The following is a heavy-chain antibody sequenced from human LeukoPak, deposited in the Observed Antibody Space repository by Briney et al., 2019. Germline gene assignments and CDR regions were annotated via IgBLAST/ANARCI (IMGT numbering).Heavy chain of an antibody. V-gene: IGHV3-48*01. CDR1: GFSFSTYS. CDR2: ISGSGGSI. CDR3: ARGRYYDTSAYNYFDP. J-gene: IGHJ5*02. Sequence: GGSLRLSCAASGFSFSTYSMNWIRQAPGKGLEWISYISGSGGSIFPADSVRGRFTISRDNGNNSLFLQMNTLRAEDTAVYYCARGRYYDTSAYNYFDPWGQGTLVTVSS. D-gene: IGHD3-22*01.